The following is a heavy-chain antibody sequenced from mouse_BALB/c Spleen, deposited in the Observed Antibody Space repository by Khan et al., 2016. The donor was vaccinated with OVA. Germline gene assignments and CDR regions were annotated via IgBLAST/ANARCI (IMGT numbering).Heavy chain of an antibody. CDR1: GYTFTNYW. CDR3: ARRGLRWDFDY. Sequence: QVQLQQSGAELAKPGASVKMSCKASGYTFTNYWIFWVKQRLARGLEWTGYINPSTGYTEYNQNFKDKATLTADKSSSTAYMQLSCLTSEDSAVYYCARRGLRWDFDYWGQGTTLTVSS. V-gene: IGHV1-7*01. J-gene: IGHJ2*01. CDR2: INPSTGYT. D-gene: IGHD1-1*01.